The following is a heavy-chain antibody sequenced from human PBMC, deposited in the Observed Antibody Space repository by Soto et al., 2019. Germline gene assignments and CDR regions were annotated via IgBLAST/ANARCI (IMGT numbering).Heavy chain of an antibody. J-gene: IGHJ3*02. Sequence: QVQLVQSGAEVKKPGASVKVSCKASVYTFTGYYMHWVRQAPGQGLEWMGWINPNSGGTNYAQKFQGWVTMTSDTSISTAYMEMSRLRSDDTAVYYCARLYCSSTSCYRGAFDIWGQGTMVTVSS. CDR1: VYTFTGYY. D-gene: IGHD2-2*02. V-gene: IGHV1-2*04. CDR3: ARLYCSSTSCYRGAFDI. CDR2: INPNSGGT.